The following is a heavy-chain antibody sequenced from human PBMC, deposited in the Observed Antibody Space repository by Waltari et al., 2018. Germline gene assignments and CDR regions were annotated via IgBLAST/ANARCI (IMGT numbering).Heavy chain of an antibody. D-gene: IGHD6-19*01. CDR1: GGSFSGYY. J-gene: IGHJ2*01. CDR2: INHSGST. Sequence: QVQLQQWGAGLLKPSETLSLTCAAYGGSFSGYYWSWIRLPPGQGREWIGEINHSGSTNYNPSLKSRVTISVDTSKNQFSLKLSSVTAADTAVYYCARGRVRIAVAGKGGWRYFDLWGRGTLVTVSS. V-gene: IGHV4-34*01. CDR3: ARGRVRIAVAGKGGWRYFDL.